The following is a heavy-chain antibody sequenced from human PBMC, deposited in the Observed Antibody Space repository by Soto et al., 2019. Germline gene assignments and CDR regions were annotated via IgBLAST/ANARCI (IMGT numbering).Heavy chain of an antibody. Sequence: QVQLVQSGAEVKKPGASVKVSCKASGYTFTSYGISWVRQAPGQGLEWMGWISAYNGNTNYAQKLQGRVTMTTDTSPSTAYMELRSLRYDDTAVYYCAREYCSGGSCYSTHTAFDIWGQGTMVTVSS. CDR3: AREYCSGGSCYSTHTAFDI. CDR1: GYTFTSYG. J-gene: IGHJ3*02. CDR2: ISAYNGNT. D-gene: IGHD2-15*01. V-gene: IGHV1-18*01.